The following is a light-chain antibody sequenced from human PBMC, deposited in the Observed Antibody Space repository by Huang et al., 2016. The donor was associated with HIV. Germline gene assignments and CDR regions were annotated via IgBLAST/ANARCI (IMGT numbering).Light chain of an antibody. Sequence: EIVMTQSPATLSVSPGERATLSCRASQRIYRNLAWYQQKLGQAPRLLIHGASTRDTGIPDRCSGSGSGTDFTLDISSLQSDDLAVYYCQQYHDWPRTFGQGTRVEIK. V-gene: IGKV3-15*01. CDR1: QRIYRN. CDR2: GAS. J-gene: IGKJ1*01. CDR3: QQYHDWPRT.